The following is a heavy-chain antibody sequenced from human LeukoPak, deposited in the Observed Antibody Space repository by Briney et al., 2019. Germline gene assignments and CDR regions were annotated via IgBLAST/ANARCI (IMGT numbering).Heavy chain of an antibody. Sequence: SETLSLTCAVSSGSISSGGYSWSWIRQPPGKGLEWIGYIYHSGSTYYNPSLKSRVTISVDRSKNQFSLKLSSVTAADTAVHYCARGLRFRLHRGAWFDPWGQGTLVTVSS. CDR3: ARGLRFRLHRGAWFDP. J-gene: IGHJ5*02. CDR2: IYHSGST. V-gene: IGHV4-30-2*01. D-gene: IGHD4-11*01. CDR1: SGSISSGGYS.